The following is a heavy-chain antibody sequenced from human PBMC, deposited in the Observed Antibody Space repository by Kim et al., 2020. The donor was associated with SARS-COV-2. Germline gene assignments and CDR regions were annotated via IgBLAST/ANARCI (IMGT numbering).Heavy chain of an antibody. J-gene: IGHJ6*02. CDR3: ATFSSNHFFYYYCLDV. D-gene: IGHD6-13*01. CDR2: ISSRSDTI. Sequence: GGSLRLSCEASRFMISSYSMNWVRQAPGKGLEWISYISSRSDTIYYADSVKGRFTISRDNAKNSLYLQMYSLRDEDTAIYYCATFSSNHFFYYYCLDVWGQGTTVSVSS. CDR1: RFMISSYS. V-gene: IGHV3-48*02.